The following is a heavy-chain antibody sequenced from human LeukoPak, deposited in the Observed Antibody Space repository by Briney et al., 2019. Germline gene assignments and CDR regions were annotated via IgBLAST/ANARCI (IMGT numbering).Heavy chain of an antibody. CDR3: AREGMVYASGY. Sequence: GGSLRLSCAASGFTFSSYSMNWVRQAPGKGLEWVSYISSSSSTIYYADSVKGRFTISRDNAKNSLYLQMNSLRAEDTAVYYCAREGMVYASGYWGQGTLVTVSS. V-gene: IGHV3-48*01. J-gene: IGHJ4*02. CDR2: ISSSSSTI. CDR1: GFTFSSYS. D-gene: IGHD2-8*01.